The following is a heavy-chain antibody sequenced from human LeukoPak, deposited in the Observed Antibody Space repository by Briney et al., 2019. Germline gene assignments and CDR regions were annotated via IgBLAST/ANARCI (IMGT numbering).Heavy chain of an antibody. CDR2: IWFDGTNQ. V-gene: IGHV3-33*01. CDR1: GFTFSNYG. J-gene: IGHJ4*02. CDR3: ARDTYGDGDY. Sequence: GGSLRLSCAASGFTFSNYGMHWVRQAPGQGLEWVSLIWFDGTNQKYADSVKGRFTISRDNTDNSLYLQMNNLRAEDTAVYYCARDTYGDGDYWGQGTLVTVSS. D-gene: IGHD2-8*01.